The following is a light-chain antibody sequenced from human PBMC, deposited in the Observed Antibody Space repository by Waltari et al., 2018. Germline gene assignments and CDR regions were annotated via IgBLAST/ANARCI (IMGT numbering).Light chain of an antibody. CDR3: CSYAGSYTLV. Sequence: QSALTQPRSVSGSPGQSVTISCTGTSSYVGGYNYVSWYQQHPGKAPKLMIYDVSKRPSGVPDRFSGSKSGNTASLTISGLQAEDEVDYYCCSYAGSYTLVFGGGTKLTVL. J-gene: IGLJ2*01. CDR1: SSYVGGYNY. V-gene: IGLV2-11*01. CDR2: DVS.